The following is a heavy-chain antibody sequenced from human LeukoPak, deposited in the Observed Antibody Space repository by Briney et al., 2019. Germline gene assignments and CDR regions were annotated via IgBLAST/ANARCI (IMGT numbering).Heavy chain of an antibody. D-gene: IGHD2-8*01. CDR2: IRYDGSNK. J-gene: IGHJ6*03. V-gene: IGHV3-30*02. CDR3: AKHTYQLYPYYMDV. CDR1: GFSFSSYG. Sequence: GGSLRLSCAVSGFSFSSYGMHWVRQAPGKGLEWVTFIRYDGSNKYYADSVKGRFTISRDNSKNTLYLQMNSLRAEDTAVYYCAKHTYQLYPYYMDVWGTGTTVTISS.